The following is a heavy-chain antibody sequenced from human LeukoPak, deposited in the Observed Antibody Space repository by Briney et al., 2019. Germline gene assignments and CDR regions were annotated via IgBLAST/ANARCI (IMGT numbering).Heavy chain of an antibody. CDR2: IYYSGST. Sequence: SETLSLTCTVSGGSISSSSYYWGWIRQPPGKGLEWTGSIYYSGSTYYNPSLKSRVTISVDTSKNQFSLKLSSVTAADTAVYYCARDWENYSYAWPYYYYYYMDVWGKGTTVTVSS. D-gene: IGHD5-18*01. V-gene: IGHV4-39*07. CDR1: GGSISSSSYY. J-gene: IGHJ6*03. CDR3: ARDWENYSYAWPYYYYYYMDV.